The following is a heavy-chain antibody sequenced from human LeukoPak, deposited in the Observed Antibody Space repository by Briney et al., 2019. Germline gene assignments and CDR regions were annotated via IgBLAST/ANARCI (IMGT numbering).Heavy chain of an antibody. CDR2: IKLSGRT. Sequence: WASLSLTRAVYGGSFSGYYWSSVRQPPGKWREWIVEIKLSGRTNYNPSTKSRFTISVDTSKNQSSQKLSSVTAADTAVYYCARGPACSSTSCSPPFDYWGQGTLVTVSS. D-gene: IGHD2-2*01. V-gene: IGHV4-34*01. CDR1: GGSFSGYY. CDR3: ARGPACSSTSCSPPFDY. J-gene: IGHJ4*02.